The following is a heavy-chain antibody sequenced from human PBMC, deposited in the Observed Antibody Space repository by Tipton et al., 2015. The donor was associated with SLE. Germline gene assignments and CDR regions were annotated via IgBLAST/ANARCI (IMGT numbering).Heavy chain of an antibody. Sequence: TLSLTCTVSGGSISSSSYYWSWIRQPPGKGLEWIGEINHSGSTNYNPSLKSRVTISVDTSKNQFSLKVSSVTAADTAVYYCAREFRGMVTPNWFDPWGQGTLVTVSS. CDR1: GGSISSSSYY. CDR3: AREFRGMVTPNWFDP. J-gene: IGHJ5*02. CDR2: INHSGST. D-gene: IGHD5-18*01. V-gene: IGHV4-39*07.